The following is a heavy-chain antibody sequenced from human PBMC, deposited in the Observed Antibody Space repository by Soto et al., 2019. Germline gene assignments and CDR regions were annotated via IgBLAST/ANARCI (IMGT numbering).Heavy chain of an antibody. J-gene: IGHJ1*01. Sequence: EVEQLESGGGLGQPGGSLRLSCAASGFTFSSSAMSWIRQAPGKGLDWVSAISGNGDTTYYADSVKGRFTISRDISKNTLYLQMNSLRAEDTAVYYCAKIRGYDLGSTTFQHWGQGTLVTVSS. D-gene: IGHD5-12*01. CDR1: GFTFSSSA. CDR3: AKIRGYDLGSTTFQH. CDR2: ISGNGDTT. V-gene: IGHV3-23*01.